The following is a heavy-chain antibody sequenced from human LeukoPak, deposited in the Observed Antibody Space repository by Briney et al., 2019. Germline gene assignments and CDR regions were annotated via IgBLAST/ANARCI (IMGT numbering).Heavy chain of an antibody. Sequence: GGSLRLSCAASGFTLSSYGMPWDRQAPGKGLEWVTFIRYDGRNKHYADSVKGRFTISRDNSKNTLYLQMNSLRAEDTAVYYCAKGGDYGDYVGGFDYWGQGTLVTVSS. CDR3: AKGGDYGDYVGGFDY. D-gene: IGHD4-17*01. V-gene: IGHV3-30*02. CDR2: IRYDGRNK. CDR1: GFTLSSYG. J-gene: IGHJ4*02.